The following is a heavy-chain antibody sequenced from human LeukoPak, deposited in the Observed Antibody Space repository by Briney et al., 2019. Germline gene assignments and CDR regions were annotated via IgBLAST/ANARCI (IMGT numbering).Heavy chain of an antibody. V-gene: IGHV1-18*01. CDR3: ARELYGRFEY. CDR2: INPYNGNT. J-gene: IGHJ4*02. CDR1: GYTFTTYG. D-gene: IGHD2-2*02. Sequence: ASVKVSCKASGYTFTTYGISWVRQSPGRGLECMGWINPYNGNTNYAQKLQGRVTMTTDTSTSTAYMELRSLRSDDTAVYYCARELYGRFEYWGQGTLVTVSS.